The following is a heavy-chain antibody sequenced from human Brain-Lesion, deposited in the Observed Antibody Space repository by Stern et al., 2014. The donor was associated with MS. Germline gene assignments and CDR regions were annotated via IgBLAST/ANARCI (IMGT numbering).Heavy chain of an antibody. J-gene: IGHJ5*01. CDR1: GDSVSSNSAA. CDR2: TYYRSKWYY. CDR3: AKGYNWFDS. Sequence: QVQLMQSGPGLMKPSQTLALTCAISGDSVSSNSAAWNWIRQSPSRGLEWLGRTYYRSKWYYQYAESVKSRITINADTSTNQFSLQLNSVTPEDPAVYLCAKGYNWFDSWGQGTVVTVS. V-gene: IGHV6-1*01.